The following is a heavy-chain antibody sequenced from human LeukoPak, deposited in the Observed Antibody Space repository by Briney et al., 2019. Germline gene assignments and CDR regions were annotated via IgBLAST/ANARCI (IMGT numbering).Heavy chain of an antibody. CDR3: ARRSPMVRGGNWFDP. CDR1: GGSFSGYY. V-gene: IGHV4-34*01. D-gene: IGHD3-10*01. Sequence: SETLSLTCAVYGGSFSGYYWSWIRQPPGKGLEWIGEINHSGSTNYNPSLKSRVTISVDTSKNQFSLKLSSVTAADTAVYYCARRSPMVRGGNWFDPWGQGTLVTVSS. J-gene: IGHJ5*02. CDR2: INHSGST.